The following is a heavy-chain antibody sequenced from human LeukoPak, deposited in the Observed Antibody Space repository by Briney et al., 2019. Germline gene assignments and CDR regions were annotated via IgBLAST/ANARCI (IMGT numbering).Heavy chain of an antibody. D-gene: IGHD6-13*01. CDR3: AKDKVAYSISQPFDH. J-gene: IGHJ4*02. V-gene: IGHV3-9*03. CDR1: GFTVDDYA. Sequence: GRSLRLSCAASGFTVDDYAMHWVPQTPGKGLECFSGVYRNSTDNDYAHSVKGRFTTSTDTAKNSLYLQMISLRPKDMALYYCAKDKVAYSISQPFDHWGQGILVTVSS. CDR2: VYRNSTDN.